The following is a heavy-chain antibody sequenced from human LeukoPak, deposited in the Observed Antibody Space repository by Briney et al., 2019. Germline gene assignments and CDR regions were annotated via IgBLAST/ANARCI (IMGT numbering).Heavy chain of an antibody. CDR1: GFTFSSYS. Sequence: NSGGSLRLSCAASGFTFSSYSMNWVRQAPGKGLEWVSSISSSSSYIYYADSVKGRFTISRDNAKNSLYLQMNSLRAEDTAVYYCARDNSYNWNYRGTYYYYMDVWGKGTTVTVSS. J-gene: IGHJ6*03. CDR3: ARDNSYNWNYRGTYYYYMDV. CDR2: ISSSSSYI. V-gene: IGHV3-21*01. D-gene: IGHD1-7*01.